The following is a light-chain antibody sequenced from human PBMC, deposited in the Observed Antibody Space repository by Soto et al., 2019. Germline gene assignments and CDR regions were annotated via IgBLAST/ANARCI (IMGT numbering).Light chain of an antibody. CDR1: QSVSSSH. V-gene: IGKV3-20*01. J-gene: IGKJ5*01. CDR2: GAS. CDR3: QQYGASHA. Sequence: EAVLTQSPGTLSLSPGERATRSCRSSQSVSSSHLALYQQKPGQAPRLLIYGASNRATGIPDRIGGSGSGTDFTLTISRLDPEDFAMYYCQQYGASHAFGQGTRLEIK.